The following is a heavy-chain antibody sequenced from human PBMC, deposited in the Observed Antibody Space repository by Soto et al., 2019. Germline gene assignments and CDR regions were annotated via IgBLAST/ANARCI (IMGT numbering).Heavy chain of an antibody. D-gene: IGHD5-12*01. Sequence: QVQLQQWGAGLLKPSETLSLNCAVTDGSLSGYYWSWIRQPPGKGLEWIGEVKDGGHTNYSPSLRGRVTISPDASNNQFSLRLNSVTAADTGVYYCARGQEGVVATHWDQGSLVTVSS. CDR1: DGSLSGYY. V-gene: IGHV4-34*01. CDR3: ARGQEGVVATH. J-gene: IGHJ4*02. CDR2: VKDGGHT.